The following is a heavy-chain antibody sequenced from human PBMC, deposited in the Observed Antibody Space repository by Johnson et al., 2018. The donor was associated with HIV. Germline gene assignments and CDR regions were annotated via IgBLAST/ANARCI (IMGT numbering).Heavy chain of an antibody. D-gene: IGHD1-26*01. CDR1: GFTFTNAW. Sequence: VQLVESGGGLVKPGGSLRLSCAASGFTFTNAWMHWVRQAPGQGLEWVGRLKSRTDGETADYAAPVKGRFTISRDDSKNTLYLQMNSLKTEDTALYYCTTDVPGGPYYNAFDICGQGTMVTVSS. CDR2: LKSRTDGETA. CDR3: TTDVPGGPYYNAFDI. V-gene: IGHV3-15*01. J-gene: IGHJ3*02.